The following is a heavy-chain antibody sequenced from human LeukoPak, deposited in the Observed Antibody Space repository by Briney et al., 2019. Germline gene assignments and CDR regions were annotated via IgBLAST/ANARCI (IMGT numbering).Heavy chain of an antibody. CDR3: AKAPRVASGPDD. CDR1: GFTFSSYA. D-gene: IGHD2-15*01. J-gene: IGHJ4*02. CDR2: ISGSGGST. Sequence: PGGSLRLSCGASGFTFSSYAMSWVRQAPGKGLEWVSGISGSGGSTYYADSVKGRFTISRDNSKNTLYLQMNSLRAEDTAVYFCAKAPRVASGPDDWGQGTLVTVSS. V-gene: IGHV3-23*01.